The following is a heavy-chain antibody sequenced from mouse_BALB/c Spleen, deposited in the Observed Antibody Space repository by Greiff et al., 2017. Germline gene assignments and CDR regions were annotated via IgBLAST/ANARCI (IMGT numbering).Heavy chain of an antibody. CDR1: GFTFSSYT. D-gene: IGHD1-1*01. J-gene: IGHJ4*01. CDR2: ISNGGGST. CDR3: ARHKGNDGDYYAMDY. Sequence: EVQLQESGGGLVQPGGSLKLSCAASGFTFSSYTMSWVRQTPEKRLEWVAYISNGGGSTYYPDTVKGRFTISRDNAKNTLYLQMSSLKSEDTAMYYCARHKGNDGDYYAMDYWGQGTSVTVSS. V-gene: IGHV5-12-2*01.